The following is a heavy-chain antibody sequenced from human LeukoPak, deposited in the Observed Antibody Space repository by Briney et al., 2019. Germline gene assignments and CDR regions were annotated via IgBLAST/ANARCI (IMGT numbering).Heavy chain of an antibody. D-gene: IGHD2-15*01. CDR2: ISGSGGST. V-gene: IGHV3-23*01. J-gene: IGHJ4*02. Sequence: PGGSLRLSCAASGFTFSSYAMSWFRQAPGKGLEWVSAISGSGGSTYYADSVKGRFTISRDNSKNTLYLQMNSLRAEDTAVYYCAKGLGYCSGGSCYLDYWGQGTLDTVSS. CDR3: AKGLGYCSGGSCYLDY. CDR1: GFTFSSYA.